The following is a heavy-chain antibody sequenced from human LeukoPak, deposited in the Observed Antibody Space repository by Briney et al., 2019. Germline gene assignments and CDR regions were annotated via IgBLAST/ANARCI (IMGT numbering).Heavy chain of an antibody. CDR3: ARAPSEIGGYYPEYFRH. V-gene: IGHV3-74*01. D-gene: IGHD3-22*01. J-gene: IGHJ1*01. CDR1: GFTFSNYW. CDR2: IKSDGRT. Sequence: GGSLRLSCAAAGFTFSNYWMHWVRQAPGKGLVWVSRIKSDGRTNYADSVKGRFTISRDNAKNTVSLQMSSLRAEDTGVYYCARAPSEIGGYYPEYFRHWGQGTLVTVSS.